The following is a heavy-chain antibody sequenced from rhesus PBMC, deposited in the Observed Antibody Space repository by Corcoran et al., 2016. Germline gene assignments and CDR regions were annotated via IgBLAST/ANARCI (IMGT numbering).Heavy chain of an antibody. Sequence: QVQLQESGPGLVKPSETLSLTCAVSGGSFSSYWWGWIRQPPGKGLEWIGGIGGRSGTTEYNPSLKSRATISRDTSKTQVSLKLSSVTAADTAVYYCARVPRAFDFWGQGLRVTVSS. J-gene: IGHJ3*01. CDR1: GGSFSSYW. V-gene: IGHV4-165*01. CDR3: ARVPRAFDF. CDR2: IGGRSGTT.